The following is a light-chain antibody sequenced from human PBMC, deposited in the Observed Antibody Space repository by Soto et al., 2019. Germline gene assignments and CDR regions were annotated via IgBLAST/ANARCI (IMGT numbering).Light chain of an antibody. J-gene: IGKJ2*01. CDR1: QGVSSY. CDR3: QQYNSAPHT. Sequence: DIQMTQSPSSLSASVGDRVTITCRASQGVSSYLAWYQQKPGKVPKLLIYAASTLQSGVSSRFSGSGSGTDFTLTISRLQPEDVATYYCQQYNSAPHTFGQGTKLEIK. V-gene: IGKV1-27*01. CDR2: AAS.